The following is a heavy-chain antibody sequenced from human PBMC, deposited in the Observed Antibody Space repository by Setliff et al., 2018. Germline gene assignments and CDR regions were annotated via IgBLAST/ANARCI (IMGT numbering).Heavy chain of an antibody. Sequence: RLSCAASGFTLSNAWMIWVRQAPGKGLEWVGQIKSKPDGGAAEYAPPVRGRFTISRDDSKSTLYLQMSSLKTEDTAVYYCSTAEGDSSSFYHNMDVWGQGSTVTVSS. CDR2: IKSKPDGGAA. J-gene: IGHJ6*02. V-gene: IGHV3-15*01. D-gene: IGHD6-6*01. CDR3: STAEGDSSSFYHNMDV. CDR1: GFTLSNAW.